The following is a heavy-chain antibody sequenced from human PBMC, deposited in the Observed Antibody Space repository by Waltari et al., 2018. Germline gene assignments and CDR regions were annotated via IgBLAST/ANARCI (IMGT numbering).Heavy chain of an antibody. CDR3: ARDGHSYFYGSWSDY. Sequence: QVQLVESGGGVVQPGKSLTLSCEVSGISVSSYAMHWVRQAPGKGIEWLAVISFDGNNIYCADSVKGRFTINRDNSKNTLSLQRNSLTPEDTAIYYCARDGHSYFYGSWSDYWGQGTLVTVSS. CDR1: GISVSSYA. CDR2: ISFDGNNI. D-gene: IGHD3-10*01. V-gene: IGHV3-30*01. J-gene: IGHJ4*02.